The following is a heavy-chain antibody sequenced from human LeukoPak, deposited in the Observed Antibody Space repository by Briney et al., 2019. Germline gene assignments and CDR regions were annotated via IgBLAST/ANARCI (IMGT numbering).Heavy chain of an antibody. V-gene: IGHV3-23*01. Sequence: PGGSLRLSCAASGNYWMHWVRQVPGKGLEWVSAISGSGGSTYYADSVKGRFTISRDNSKNTLYLQMNSLRAEDTAVYYCARIPLGTLFDYWGQGTLVTVSS. CDR2: ISGSGGST. J-gene: IGHJ4*02. D-gene: IGHD1-1*01. CDR3: ARIPLGTLFDY. CDR1: GNYW.